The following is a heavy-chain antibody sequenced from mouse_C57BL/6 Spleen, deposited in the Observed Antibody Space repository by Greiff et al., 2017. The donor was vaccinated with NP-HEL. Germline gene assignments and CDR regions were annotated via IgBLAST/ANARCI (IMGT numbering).Heavy chain of an antibody. Sequence: EVQLVESGGGLVKPGGSLKLSCAASGFTFSSYAMSWVRQTPEKRLEWVATISDGGSYTYYPDNVKGRFTISRDNAKNNLYLQMSHLKSEDTAMYYCARGHTSGYAMDYLGQGTSVTVSS. V-gene: IGHV5-4*01. CDR1: GFTFSSYA. CDR2: ISDGGSYT. J-gene: IGHJ4*01. CDR3: ARGHTSGYAMDY. D-gene: IGHD3-1*01.